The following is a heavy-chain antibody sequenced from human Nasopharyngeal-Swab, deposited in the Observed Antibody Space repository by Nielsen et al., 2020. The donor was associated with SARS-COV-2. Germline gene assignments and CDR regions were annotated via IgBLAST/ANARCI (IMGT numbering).Heavy chain of an antibody. J-gene: IGHJ4*02. CDR3: AKSTSLITLFGVAYFDY. D-gene: IGHD3-3*01. CDR1: GFTFSSYV. CDR2: ISGSGGST. V-gene: IGHV3-23*01. Sequence: GESLKISCAASGFTFSSYVMSWVRQAPGKGLEWVSSISGSGGSTYYADSVKGRLTVSRDNSQNTLYLRMNSLRGEDTAIYYCAKSTSLITLFGVAYFDYWGQGTLLTVSS.